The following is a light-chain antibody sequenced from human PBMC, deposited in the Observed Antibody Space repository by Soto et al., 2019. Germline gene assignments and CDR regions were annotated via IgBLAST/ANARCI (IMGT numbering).Light chain of an antibody. CDR2: GAS. Sequence: VLSQSPGTLSLSPGERATLSCRASQSVSSSYLAWYQQKPGQAPRLLIYGASSRATGIPDRFSGSGSGTDFTLTISRLEPEDFAVYYCQQYGSSPQTFGQGTKVDIK. CDR1: QSVSSSY. CDR3: QQYGSSPQT. V-gene: IGKV3-20*01. J-gene: IGKJ1*01.